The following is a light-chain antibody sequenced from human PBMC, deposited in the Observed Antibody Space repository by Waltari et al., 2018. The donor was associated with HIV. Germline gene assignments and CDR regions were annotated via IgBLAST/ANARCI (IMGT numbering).Light chain of an antibody. CDR2: RNN. CDR1: RPHLGRNY. V-gene: IGLV1-47*01. CDR3: AAWDDSLSGRV. J-gene: IGLJ2*01. Sequence: QSVLTQPPSASGTPGRRVAISCSGRRPHLGRNYVSWYQQLPGTAPKLLIYRNNQRPSGVPDRFSGSKSGTSASLAISGLRSEDEADYYCAAWDDSLSGRVFGGGTKLTVL.